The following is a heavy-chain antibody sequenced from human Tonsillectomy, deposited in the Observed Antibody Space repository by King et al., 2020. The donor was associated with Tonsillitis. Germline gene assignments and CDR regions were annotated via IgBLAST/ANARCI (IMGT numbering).Heavy chain of an antibody. D-gene: IGHD2-15*01. V-gene: IGHV3-30*04. CDR2: ISYDGSNK. J-gene: IGHJ6*02. CDR1: GFTFSSYA. Sequence: VQLVESGGGVVQPRRSLRLSCAASGFTFSSYAMHWVRQAPGKGLEWVAVISYDGSNKYYADSVKGRFTISRDNSKNTLYLQMNSLRAEDTAVYYCAKEKYCSGGSCYSHTYYYYGMDVWGQGTTVTVSS. CDR3: AKEKYCSGGSCYSHTYYYYGMDV.